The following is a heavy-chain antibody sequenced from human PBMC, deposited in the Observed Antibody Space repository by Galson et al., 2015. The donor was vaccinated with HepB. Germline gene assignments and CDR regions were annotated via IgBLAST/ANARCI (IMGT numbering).Heavy chain of an antibody. D-gene: IGHD6-19*01. CDR3: ARDQQGIAVAGTFDY. CDR2: IWYDGSNK. J-gene: IGHJ4*02. V-gene: IGHV3-33*01. CDR1: GFTFSSYG. Sequence: SLRLSCAASGFTFSSYGMHWVRQAPGKGLEWVAVIWYDGSNKYYADSVKGRFTISRDNSKNTLYLQMNSLRAEDTAVYYCARDQQGIAVAGTFDYWGQGTLVTVSS.